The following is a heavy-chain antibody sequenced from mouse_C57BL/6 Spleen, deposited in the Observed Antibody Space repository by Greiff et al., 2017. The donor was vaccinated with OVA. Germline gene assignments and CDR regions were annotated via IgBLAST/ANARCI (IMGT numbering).Heavy chain of an antibody. CDR2: IDPSDSYT. J-gene: IGHJ2*01. V-gene: IGHV1-69*01. CDR3: ARWATLYYFDY. Sequence: LQQPGAELVMPGASVKLSCKASGYTFTSYWMHWVKQRPGQGLVWIGEIDPSDSYTNYNQKFKGKSTLTVDKSSSTAYMQLSSLTSEDSAVYYCARWATLYYFDYWGQGTTLTVSS. D-gene: IGHD6-1*01. CDR1: GYTFTSYW.